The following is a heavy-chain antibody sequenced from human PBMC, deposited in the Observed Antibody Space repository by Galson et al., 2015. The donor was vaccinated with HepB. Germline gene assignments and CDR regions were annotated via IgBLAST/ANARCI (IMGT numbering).Heavy chain of an antibody. V-gene: IGHV4-59*01. CDR2: IYYSGGT. D-gene: IGHD3-22*01. CDR3: ARIPTTYYYDSSGYYLVTLGDYFDY. CDR1: GGSISSYY. Sequence: SETLSLTCTVSGGSISSYYWSWIRQPPGKGLEWIGYIYYSGGTNYNPSLKSRVTISVDTSKNQFSLKLSSVTAADTAVYYCARIPTTYYYDSSGYYLVTLGDYFDYWGQGTLVTVSS. J-gene: IGHJ4*02.